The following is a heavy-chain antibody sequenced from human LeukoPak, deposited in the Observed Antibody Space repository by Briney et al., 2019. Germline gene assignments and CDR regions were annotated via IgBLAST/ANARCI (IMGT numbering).Heavy chain of an antibody. J-gene: IGHJ4*02. CDR1: GGSISSYY. CDR3: ARTPAYYDFWSGYSSNFDY. Sequence: SETLSLTCTVSGGSISSYYWSWIRQPAGKGLEWIGRIYTSGSTNYNPSLKSRVTMSVDTSKNQFSLKLSSVTAADTAVYYCARTPAYYDFWSGYSSNFDYWGQGTLVTVSS. V-gene: IGHV4-4*07. D-gene: IGHD3-3*01. CDR2: IYTSGST.